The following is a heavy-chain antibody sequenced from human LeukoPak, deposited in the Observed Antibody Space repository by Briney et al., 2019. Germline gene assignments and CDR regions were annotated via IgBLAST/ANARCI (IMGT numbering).Heavy chain of an antibody. CDR2: INHSGST. J-gene: IGHJ2*01. CDR1: GGSFSGYY. V-gene: IGHV4-34*01. CDR3: ARRITIFGVVILNWYFDL. Sequence: SSETLSLTCAVHGGSFSGYYWSWIRQPPGKGLEWIGEINHSGSTNYNPSLKSRVTISVDTSKNQFSLKLSSVTAADTAVYYCARRITIFGVVILNWYFDLWGRGTLVTVSS. D-gene: IGHD3-3*01.